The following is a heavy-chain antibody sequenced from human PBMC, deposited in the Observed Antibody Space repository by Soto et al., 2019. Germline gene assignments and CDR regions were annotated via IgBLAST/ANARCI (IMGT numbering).Heavy chain of an antibody. J-gene: IGHJ4*02. D-gene: IGHD1-26*01. CDR2: IKSKTDGGTV. CDR1: GFTFTSAW. Sequence: EVQLVESGGGLVRPGESLRLSCAASGFTFTSAWINWVRQAPGKGLEWAGRIKSKTDGGTVDYGAPVKGRFTISRDDSKNTAYLQMNSLRNEDTAVYSCTTAERGGSYYSDYWGQGTLFTVSS. V-gene: IGHV3-15*07. CDR3: TTAERGGSYYSDY.